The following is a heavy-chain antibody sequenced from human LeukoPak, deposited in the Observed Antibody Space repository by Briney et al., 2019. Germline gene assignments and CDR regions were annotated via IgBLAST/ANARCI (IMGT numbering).Heavy chain of an antibody. CDR1: GYTFTSYD. J-gene: IGHJ4*02. Sequence: ASVKVSCKASGYTFTSYDINWVRQATGQGLEWMGWMNPNSGNTGYAQKFQGRVTMTRNTSISTAYMELSSLRSEDTAVYYCARGHYYDSSGYYYVGEDFDYWGQGTLVTVSS. D-gene: IGHD3-22*01. CDR2: MNPNSGNT. CDR3: ARGHYYDSSGYYYVGEDFDY. V-gene: IGHV1-8*01.